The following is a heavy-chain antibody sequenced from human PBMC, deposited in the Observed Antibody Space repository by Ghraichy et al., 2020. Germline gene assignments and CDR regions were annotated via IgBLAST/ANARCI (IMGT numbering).Heavy chain of an antibody. CDR3: ARLALGDAFDI. D-gene: IGHD3-16*01. J-gene: IGHJ3*02. CDR1: GFTFSSYS. V-gene: IGHV3-48*04. Sequence: GESLNLSCAASGFTFSSYSMNWVRQAPGKGLEWVSYISSSSSTIYYADSVKGRFTISRDNAKNSLYLQMNSLRAEDTAVYYCARLALGDAFDIWGQGTMVTVSS. CDR2: ISSSSSTI.